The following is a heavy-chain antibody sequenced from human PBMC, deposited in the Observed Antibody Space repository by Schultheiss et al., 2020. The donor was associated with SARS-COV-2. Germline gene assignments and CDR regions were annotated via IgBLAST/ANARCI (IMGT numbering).Heavy chain of an antibody. CDR1: GGSFSSYY. CDR2: VYYSGST. Sequence: SETLSLTCAVYGGSFSSYYWTWIRQPPGKRLEWIGYVYYSGSTNYNPSLKSRVTISVDTSKNQFSLKLSSVTAADTAVYYCARVHPASGYYYVPEYYFDYWGQGSLVTVSS. J-gene: IGHJ4*02. D-gene: IGHD3-22*01. V-gene: IGHV4-59*01. CDR3: ARVHPASGYYYVPEYYFDY.